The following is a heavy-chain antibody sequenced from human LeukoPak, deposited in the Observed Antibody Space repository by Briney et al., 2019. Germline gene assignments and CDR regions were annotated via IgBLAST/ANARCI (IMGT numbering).Heavy chain of an antibody. Sequence: PGGSLRLSCAASGFTFGSYAMSWVRQAPGKGLEWVSAIGNSGGNTYYTDSVRGRFTISRDNSKTTLYLQMNSLRAEDTAIYYCASLKPTYYDILTGSESGYWGQGTLVTVSS. CDR2: IGNSGGNT. J-gene: IGHJ4*02. CDR3: ASLKPTYYDILTGSESGY. D-gene: IGHD3-9*01. CDR1: GFTFGSYA. V-gene: IGHV3-23*01.